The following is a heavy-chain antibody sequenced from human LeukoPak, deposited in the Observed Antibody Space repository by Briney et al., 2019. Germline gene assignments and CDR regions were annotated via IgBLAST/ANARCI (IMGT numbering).Heavy chain of an antibody. V-gene: IGHV4-34*01. J-gene: IGHJ4*02. CDR1: GESLSGYY. Sequence: SETLSLTCAVYGESLSGYYWSWIRQPPGKGLEWIGEINHSGSTNYNPSLKSRLTISVDTSKNQFSLRLSSVTAADTAVYYCARGRDSVVVVPAANPSRYYFDYWGQGTLVTVSS. D-gene: IGHD2-2*01. CDR3: ARGRDSVVVVPAANPSRYYFDY. CDR2: INHSGST.